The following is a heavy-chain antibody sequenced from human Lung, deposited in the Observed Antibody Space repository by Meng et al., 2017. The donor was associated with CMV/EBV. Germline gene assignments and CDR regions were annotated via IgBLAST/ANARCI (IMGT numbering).Heavy chain of an antibody. CDR1: GFSFSSYW. CDR2: INNDGSST. J-gene: IGHJ6*02. CDR3: ARGSIVVPGRIYYYAMDV. Sequence: GGSLRLSCAASGFSFSSYWMHWVRQAPGRGLVWVAHINNDGSSTTYADSVKGRFTISRDNAKNTVFLQMHSLGVEDTAVYYCARGSIVVPGRIYYYAMDVWGHGXTVTVS. D-gene: IGHD6-19*01. V-gene: IGHV3-74*01.